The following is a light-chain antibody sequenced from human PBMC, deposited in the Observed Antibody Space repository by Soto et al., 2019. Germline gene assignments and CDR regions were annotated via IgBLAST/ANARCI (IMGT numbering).Light chain of an antibody. CDR2: DAS. J-gene: IGKJ5*01. Sequence: EIVLTQSPATLFLSPGERATLSCRASQNIGIYLAWYQQKRGQAPRLLIYDASNRATGIPARFDGSGSGTDFTLTISSLEPEDFAVYYCQQRINWPITFGQGTRVEIK. CDR3: QQRINWPIT. V-gene: IGKV3-11*01. CDR1: QNIGIY.